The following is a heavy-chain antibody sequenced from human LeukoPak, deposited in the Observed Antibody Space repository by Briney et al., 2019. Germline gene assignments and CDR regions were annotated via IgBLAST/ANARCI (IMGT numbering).Heavy chain of an antibody. V-gene: IGHV4-4*07. CDR3: ARGGVPGAGNWLDP. J-gene: IGHJ5*02. Sequence: SETLSLTCTVSGASITNYYWNWIRQPAGKGLEWIGRIYTNGNTKYNPSLNSRVTLSVDTSKNQFSLRLSSVTAADTAVYYCARGGVPGAGNWLDPWGQGTLVTVSS. D-gene: IGHD2-2*01. CDR2: IYTNGNT. CDR1: GASITNYY.